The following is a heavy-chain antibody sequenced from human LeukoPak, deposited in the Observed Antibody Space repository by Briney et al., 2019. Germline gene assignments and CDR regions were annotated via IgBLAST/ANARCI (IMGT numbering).Heavy chain of an antibody. CDR1: GYTFTSYG. J-gene: IGHJ4*02. CDR3: ARVSGSYRGAIDY. Sequence: ASVKVSCKASGYTFTSYGISWVRQAPGQGLEWLGWISTYNNNTHYAQKFQVRVTMTTDTSTSTAYMELRSLRSDDTAVYHCARVSGSYRGAIDYWGQGTLVTGSS. CDR2: ISTYNNNT. V-gene: IGHV1-18*01. D-gene: IGHD1-26*01.